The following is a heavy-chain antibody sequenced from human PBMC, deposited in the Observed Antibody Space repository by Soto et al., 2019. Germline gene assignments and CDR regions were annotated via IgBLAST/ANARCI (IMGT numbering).Heavy chain of an antibody. CDR2: ISANSGDT. CDR1: GYTFSSYG. V-gene: IGHV1-18*01. D-gene: IGHD2-2*01. Sequence: QVQLVQSGAEVKEPGASVRVSCKASGYTFSSYGFSWVRQAPGQGLEWVAWISANSGDTNSAQKFQGRVTLTTDTSTSTAYMDLRSLTSDDTAIYYCTRDFRDSRGGPSCIYLDFWGQGTLVTVSS. CDR3: TRDFRDSRGGPSCIYLDF. J-gene: IGHJ4*02.